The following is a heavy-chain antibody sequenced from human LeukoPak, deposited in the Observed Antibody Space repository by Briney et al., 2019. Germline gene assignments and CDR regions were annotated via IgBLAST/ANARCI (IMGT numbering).Heavy chain of an antibody. D-gene: IGHD2-2*01. CDR1: GFIFSNSA. V-gene: IGHV3-23*01. CDR3: VKAGYCGPTSCLFDY. Sequence: GGSLRLSCAASGFIFSNSAFSWVRQAPGKGLEWVSAISTSGGDTYYADSVKGRFTISRDTSKNTLYLQMNSLRAEDTAVYYCVKAGYCGPTSCLFDYWGQGTLVTVSS. J-gene: IGHJ4*02. CDR2: ISTSGGDT.